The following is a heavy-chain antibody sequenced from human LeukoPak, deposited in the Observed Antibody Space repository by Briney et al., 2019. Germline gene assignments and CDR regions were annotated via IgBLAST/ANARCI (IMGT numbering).Heavy chain of an antibody. J-gene: IGHJ4*02. CDR2: ISNSGGST. CDR1: GFTFSSYG. D-gene: IGHD7-27*01. V-gene: IGHV3-23*01. CDR3: VRDGSSWGNFDY. Sequence: GGSLRLSCAASGFTFSSYGMSWVRQAPGKGLEWVSVISNSGGSTDYADSVKGRFTISRDNAKNSLYLQMNSLRTEDTAVYYCVRDGSSWGNFDYWGQGTLVSVSS.